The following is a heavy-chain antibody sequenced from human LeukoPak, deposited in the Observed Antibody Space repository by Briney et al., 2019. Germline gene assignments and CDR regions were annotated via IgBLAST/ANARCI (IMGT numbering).Heavy chain of an antibody. CDR1: GFTFSSYA. D-gene: IGHD6-6*01. CDR2: ISGSGGST. J-gene: IGHJ4*02. CDR3: AAQLAARPIDY. V-gene: IGHV3-23*01. Sequence: GGSLRLSCAASGFTFSSYAMSWVRQAPGKGLEWVSAISGSGGSTYYADSVKGRFAISRDNSKNTLYLQMNSLRAEDTAVYYCAAQLAARPIDYWGQGTLVTVSS.